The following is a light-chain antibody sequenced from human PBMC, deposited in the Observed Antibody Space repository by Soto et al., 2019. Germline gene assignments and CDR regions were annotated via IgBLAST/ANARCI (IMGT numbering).Light chain of an antibody. CDR3: QGYKSPPFT. V-gene: IGKV1-27*01. Sequence: DIQMTQFPSSLSASVGDRVTITCRASRAINDYVAWYKQKPGKSPNLLIFAASSLESGVPSRFSGSGSGTEFTLTISSLQPEDVATYYCQGYKSPPFTFSPGTKVEMK. CDR1: RAINDY. CDR2: AAS. J-gene: IGKJ3*01.